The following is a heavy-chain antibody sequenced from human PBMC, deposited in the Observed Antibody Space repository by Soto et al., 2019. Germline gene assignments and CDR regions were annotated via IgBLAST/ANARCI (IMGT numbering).Heavy chain of an antibody. D-gene: IGHD3-22*01. CDR3: ARDYGYSGSSLDY. V-gene: IGHV1-3*01. CDR1: GYIFTIYL. J-gene: IGHJ4*02. CDR2: INAGNGNT. Sequence: ASVKVSCKASGYIFTIYLMHWVRQAPGQRLEWMGWINAGNGNTKYSQKFQGRVTITRDTSASTAYMELSSLRSEDTAVYYCARDYGYSGSSLDYWVQGTLVTVS.